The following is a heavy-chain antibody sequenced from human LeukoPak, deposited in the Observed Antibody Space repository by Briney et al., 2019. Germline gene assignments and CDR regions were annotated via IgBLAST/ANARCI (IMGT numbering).Heavy chain of an antibody. D-gene: IGHD4-17*01. Sequence: SETLSLTCTVSGGSISSSSYYWGWIRQPPGKGLEWIGSIYYSGSTYYNPSLKSRVTISVDTSKNQFSLKLSSVTAADTAVYYCARVENYGQFDYWGQGTLVTVSS. J-gene: IGHJ4*02. V-gene: IGHV4-39*07. CDR3: ARVENYGQFDY. CDR2: IYYSGST. CDR1: GGSISSSSYY.